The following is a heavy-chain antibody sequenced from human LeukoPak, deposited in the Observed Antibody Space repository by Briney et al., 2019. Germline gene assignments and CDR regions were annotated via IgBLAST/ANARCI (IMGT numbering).Heavy chain of an antibody. CDR1: GGSFSGYY. CDR2: INHSGST. D-gene: IGHD3-3*01. J-gene: IGHJ4*02. V-gene: IGHV4-34*01. Sequence: PSETLSLTCAVYGGSFSGYYWSWIRQPPGKGLEWIGEINHSGSTNYNPSLKSRVTISVDTSKNQFFLKLSSVTAADTAVYYCARVGYDFWSGYCDYWGQGTLVTVSS. CDR3: ARVGYDFWSGYCDY.